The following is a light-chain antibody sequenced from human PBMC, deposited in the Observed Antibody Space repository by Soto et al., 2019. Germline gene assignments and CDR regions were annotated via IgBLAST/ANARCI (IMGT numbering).Light chain of an antibody. CDR2: EVN. CDR1: SSDVGGYNY. J-gene: IGLJ1*01. CDR3: TSYTSRNTYF. Sequence: QSALTQPASVSASPGQSITISCTGTSSDVGGYNYVSWYQQHPGKAPKLIIYEVNNRPSGVSNRFSSSKSGNTASLTISGLQPEDEADYYCTSYTSRNTYFFGSGTKVNVL. V-gene: IGLV2-14*01.